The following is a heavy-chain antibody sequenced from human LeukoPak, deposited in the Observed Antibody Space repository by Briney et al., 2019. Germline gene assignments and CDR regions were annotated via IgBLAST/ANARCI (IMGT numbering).Heavy chain of an antibody. CDR1: GFTFSDYY. J-gene: IGHJ4*02. Sequence: GGSLRLSCAASGFTFSDYYMSWIRKAPGKGLEWVSYISGSSSYTDYGDSVKGRFTISRDNARHSVYLQMNSLRAEDTAVYYCARAYSSGYMGVDYWGQGTLVSVSS. V-gene: IGHV3-11*06. D-gene: IGHD6-19*01. CDR2: ISGSSSYT. CDR3: ARAYSSGYMGVDY.